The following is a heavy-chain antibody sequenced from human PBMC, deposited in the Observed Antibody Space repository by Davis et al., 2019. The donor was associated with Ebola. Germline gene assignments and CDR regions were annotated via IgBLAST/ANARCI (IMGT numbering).Heavy chain of an antibody. D-gene: IGHD5-18*01. V-gene: IGHV3-21*01. Sequence: PGGSLRLSCAASGFTFSSYAMSWVRQSPEKGLEWVSSISSSTSYIYYADSLKGRFTVSRDNAKNSLYLQMNSLRAEDTAVYYCARDRGIQLWLRYYFDYWGQGTLVTVSS. CDR2: ISSSTSYI. CDR1: GFTFSSYA. J-gene: IGHJ4*02. CDR3: ARDRGIQLWLRYYFDY.